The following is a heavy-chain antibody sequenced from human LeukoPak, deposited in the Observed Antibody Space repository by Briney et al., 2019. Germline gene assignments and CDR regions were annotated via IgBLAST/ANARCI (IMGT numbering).Heavy chain of an antibody. CDR2: ITSSSSTI. D-gene: IGHD3-10*01. CDR3: ARGDGWFGELLNFDY. V-gene: IGHV3-48*02. J-gene: IGHJ4*02. CDR1: GFTFSDYA. Sequence: PGDPLTLSCAASGFTFSDYAMNWVRQAPGKGLEWVSYITSSSSTIYYADSVKGRFTISRDNAKNSLYLQMNSLRDEDTAVYYCARGDGWFGELLNFDYWGQGTLVTVSS.